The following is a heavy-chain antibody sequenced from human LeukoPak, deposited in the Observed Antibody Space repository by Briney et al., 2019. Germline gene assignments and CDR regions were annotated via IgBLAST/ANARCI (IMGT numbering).Heavy chain of an antibody. V-gene: IGHV3-11*04. D-gene: IGHD2/OR15-2a*01. CDR3: ARAFLDGFDI. Sequence: GGSLRLSCAASGFTFSNAWMTWIRQAPGKGLEWVSYISSSGNAIYHADSVKGRFTISRDNAKNSLYLQLNSLRAEDTAVYYCARAFLDGFDIWGQGTMVTVSS. CDR2: ISSSGNAI. CDR1: GFTFSNAW. J-gene: IGHJ3*02.